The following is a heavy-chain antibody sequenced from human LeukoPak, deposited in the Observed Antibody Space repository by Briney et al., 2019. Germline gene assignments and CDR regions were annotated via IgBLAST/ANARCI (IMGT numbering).Heavy chain of an antibody. CDR1: GGSISSSSYY. CDR3: ARHVRITMIVVALYNWFDP. Sequence: SETLSLTCTVSGGSISSSSYYRGWIRQPPGKGLEWIGSIYYSGSTYYNPSLKSRVTISVDTSKNQFSLKLSSVTAADTAVYYCARHVRITMIVVALYNWFDPWGQGTLVTVSS. CDR2: IYYSGST. D-gene: IGHD3-22*01. V-gene: IGHV4-39*01. J-gene: IGHJ5*02.